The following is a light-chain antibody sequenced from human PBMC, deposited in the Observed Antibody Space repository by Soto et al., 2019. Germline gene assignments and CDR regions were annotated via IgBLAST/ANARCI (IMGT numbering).Light chain of an antibody. Sequence: EIVMTQPPATLSLSPGERATLSCRASQSVSSYLAWYQQKPGQAPRLLMYDASNRATGIPARFSGSGSGTDFTITINSLEPEDFAVYYCQQRSNWPSITFGQGTRLEI. J-gene: IGKJ5*01. V-gene: IGKV3-11*01. CDR3: QQRSNWPSIT. CDR2: DAS. CDR1: QSVSSY.